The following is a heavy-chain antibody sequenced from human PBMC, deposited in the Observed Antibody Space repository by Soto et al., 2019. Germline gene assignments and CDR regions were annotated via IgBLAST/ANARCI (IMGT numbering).Heavy chain of an antibody. V-gene: IGHV1-46*03. D-gene: IGHD6-19*01. Sequence: ASVKVSCKASGYTFTSYYMHWVRQAPGQGLEWMGIINPSGGSTSYAQKFQGRVTMTRDTSTSTVYMELSSLRSEDTAVYYCASSRHSSGWYGGGYYFDYWGQGTLVTVSS. CDR3: ASSRHSSGWYGGGYYFDY. CDR2: INPSGGST. J-gene: IGHJ4*02. CDR1: GYTFTSYY.